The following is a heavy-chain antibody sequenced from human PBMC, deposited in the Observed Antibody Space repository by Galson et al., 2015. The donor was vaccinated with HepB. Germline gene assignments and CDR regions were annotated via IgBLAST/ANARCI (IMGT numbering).Heavy chain of an antibody. V-gene: IGHV3-30*04. CDR1: GLTFSSYG. D-gene: IGHD6-6*01. CDR2: ISYDGRNK. J-gene: IGHJ4*02. CDR3: VRGPEYSGAPFDY. Sequence: SLRLSCAASGLTFSSYGMHWVRQAPGKGLEWVAVISYDGRNKYYGDSVKGRFTISRDNSKNTLYVEMNSLRPEDTAVYYCVRGPEYSGAPFDYWGQGTLVTVSS.